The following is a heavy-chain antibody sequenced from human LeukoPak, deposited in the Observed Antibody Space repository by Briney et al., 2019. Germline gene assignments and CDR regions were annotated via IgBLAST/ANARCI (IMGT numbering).Heavy chain of an antibody. Sequence: QPGGSLRLSCAASGFTFSSYWMHWVRQAPGKGLVWVSRINSDGSSTSYADSVKGRFTISRDNAKNSLYLQMNSLRAEDTAVYYCARVVQEESSSWYDDYWGQGTLVTVSS. D-gene: IGHD6-13*01. V-gene: IGHV3-74*01. CDR3: ARVVQEESSSWYDDY. CDR2: INSDGSST. CDR1: GFTFSSYW. J-gene: IGHJ4*02.